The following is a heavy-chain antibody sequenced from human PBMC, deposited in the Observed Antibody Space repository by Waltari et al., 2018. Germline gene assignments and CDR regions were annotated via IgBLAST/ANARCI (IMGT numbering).Heavy chain of an antibody. Sequence: HATVKALVLVASVHSSGSNAYYADSVKGLFNISKDNSKNTGSLEVNSLRVEDTATYYCAKRGGTGTVAVGGIHFDYWGQGALVTVSP. V-gene: IGHV3-23*05. D-gene: IGHD1-26*01. CDR3: AKRGGTGTVAVGGIHFDY. J-gene: IGHJ4*02. CDR2: VHSSGSNA.